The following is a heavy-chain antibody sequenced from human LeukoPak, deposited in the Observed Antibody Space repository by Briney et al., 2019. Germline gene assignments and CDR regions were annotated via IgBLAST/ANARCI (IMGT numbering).Heavy chain of an antibody. Sequence: PGGSLRLSYAASGFTFNNYGMHYVRQAPGKGLEWVGHIKSKTDGGTTDYAAPVKGRFFISRDDSEHTLYLQMNSLKTDDTAFYYCAKYDTSVNFDYWGQGTLVTVSS. V-gene: IGHV3-15*05. CDR1: GFTFNNYG. J-gene: IGHJ4*02. CDR3: AKYDTSVNFDY. CDR2: IKSKTDGGTT. D-gene: IGHD3-22*01.